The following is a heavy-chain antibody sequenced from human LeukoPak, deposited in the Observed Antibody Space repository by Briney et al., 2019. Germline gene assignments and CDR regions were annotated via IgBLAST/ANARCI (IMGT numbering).Heavy chain of an antibody. Sequence: PSETLSLTCTVSSGSISSYYWSWLRQPPGKGLEGIAYNHHRGRTNYDPSLKSRVAISLDTSKSQFSLKLTSVTAADTAVYYCVGTARWLAFDYWGQGALVTVSS. CDR2: NHHRGRT. CDR1: SGSISSYY. J-gene: IGHJ4*02. D-gene: IGHD5-24*01. CDR3: VGTARWLAFDY. V-gene: IGHV4-59*01.